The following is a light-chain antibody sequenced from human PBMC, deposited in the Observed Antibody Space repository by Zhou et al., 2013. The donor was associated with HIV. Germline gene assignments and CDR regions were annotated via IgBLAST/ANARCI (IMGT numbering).Light chain of an antibody. Sequence: EIVMTQSPGTLSVSPGDGATLSCRASENINTKLAWYQQKPGQAPRLLIIAASTRAAGVPARFSGSGSGTDFTLTINGLQSEDFAFYYCQQYDQWPPVTFGGGTKVEI. CDR3: QQYDQWPPVT. CDR2: AAS. CDR1: ENINTK. V-gene: IGKV3D-15*01. J-gene: IGKJ4*01.